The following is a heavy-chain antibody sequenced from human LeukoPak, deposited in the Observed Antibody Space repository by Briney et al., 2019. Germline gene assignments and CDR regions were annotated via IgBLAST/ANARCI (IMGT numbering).Heavy chain of an antibody. CDR2: ISGSGGGT. CDR1: GFTFSSYA. Sequence: GGSLRLSCAASGFTFSSYAMSWVRQAPGKGLEWVSAISGSGGGTYYADSVKGRFTISRDNSKNTLYLQMNSLRAEDTAVYYCAKGDYSYDSSGYYYFDYWGQGTLVTVSS. J-gene: IGHJ4*02. V-gene: IGHV3-23*01. D-gene: IGHD3-22*01. CDR3: AKGDYSYDSSGYYYFDY.